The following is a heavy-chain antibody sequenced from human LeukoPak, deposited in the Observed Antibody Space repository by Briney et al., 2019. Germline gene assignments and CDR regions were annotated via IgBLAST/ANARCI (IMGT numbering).Heavy chain of an antibody. CDR2: INPNSGGT. J-gene: IGHJ5*02. CDR1: GYTFTGYY. D-gene: IGHD3-10*01. V-gene: IGHV1-2*02. CDR3: ARDPITMVRGVIINRRPYNWFDP. Sequence: ASVKVSCKASGYTFTGYYMHWVRQAPGQELEWMVWINPNSGGTNYAQKFQGRVTMTRDTSISTAYMELSRLRSDDTAVYYCARDPITMVRGVIINRRPYNWFDPWGQGTLVTVSS.